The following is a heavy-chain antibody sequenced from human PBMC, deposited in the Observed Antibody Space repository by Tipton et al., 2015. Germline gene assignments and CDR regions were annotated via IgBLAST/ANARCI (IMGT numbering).Heavy chain of an antibody. CDR3: AREGYYYGMDV. CDR2: VNNSGYT. J-gene: IGHJ6*02. CDR1: GGSFSGYY. Sequence: TLSLTCAVYGGSFSGYYWSWIRQPPGKGLEWIGEVNNSGYTKYNPSLESRVTISGDTSKNQFSLRLTSVTAADTAVYYCAREGYYYGMDVWGQGSTVTVSS. V-gene: IGHV4-34*01.